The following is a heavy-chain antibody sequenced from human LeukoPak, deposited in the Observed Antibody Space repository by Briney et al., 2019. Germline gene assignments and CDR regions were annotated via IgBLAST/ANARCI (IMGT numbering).Heavy chain of an antibody. CDR1: GFTFSAYS. CDR2: ISSSSTYI. CDR3: AKAPVTTCRGAYCYPFDY. Sequence: GGSLRLSCAASGFTFSAYSMNWVRQAPGKGLEWISSISSSSTYIYYADSVKGRFTISRDSSKNTLFLQMNRLRPEDAAVYYCAKAPVTTCRGAYCYPFDYWGQGTLVTVSS. J-gene: IGHJ4*02. D-gene: IGHD2-21*01. V-gene: IGHV3-21*04.